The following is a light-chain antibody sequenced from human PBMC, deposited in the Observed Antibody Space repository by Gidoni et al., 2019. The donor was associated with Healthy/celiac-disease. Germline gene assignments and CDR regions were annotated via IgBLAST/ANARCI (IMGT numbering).Light chain of an antibody. CDR2: DNG. J-gene: IGLJ3*02. CDR1: SSNIGAGHD. CDR3: QSYDSSLSGWV. V-gene: IGLV1-40*01. Sequence: QSVLTQPPSVSEAPGQRVTISCTGSSSNIGAGHDVHGYQHLPGTAPKLLIYDNGNRPSGVPDRFSGSKSGTSASLAITGLQAEDEADYDCQSYDSSLSGWVFGGGTKLTVL.